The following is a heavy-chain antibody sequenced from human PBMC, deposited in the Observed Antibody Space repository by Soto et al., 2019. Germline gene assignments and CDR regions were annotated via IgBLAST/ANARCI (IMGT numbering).Heavy chain of an antibody. Sequence: GGSLRLSCAASGFTFSSYGMHWVRQAPDKGLEWVAVIWYDGSNKYYADSVKGRFTISRDNSKNTLYLQMNSLRAEDTAVYYCASPGDMGSSGWYYFDYWGQGTLVTVSS. D-gene: IGHD6-19*01. CDR1: GFTFSSYG. V-gene: IGHV3-33*01. CDR3: ASPGDMGSSGWYYFDY. J-gene: IGHJ4*02. CDR2: IWYDGSNK.